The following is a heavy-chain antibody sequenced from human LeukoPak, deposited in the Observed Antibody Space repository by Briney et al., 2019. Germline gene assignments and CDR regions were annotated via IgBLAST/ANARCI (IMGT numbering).Heavy chain of an antibody. CDR1: GGTFSSYA. Sequence: ASVKVSCKASGGTFSSYAISWVRQAPGQGLEWMGGIIPIFGTANYAQKFQGRVTITADEPTSTAYMELSSLRSEDTAVYYCARDYDSSGYHTYYFDYWGQGTLVTVSS. V-gene: IGHV1-69*13. J-gene: IGHJ4*02. CDR2: IIPIFGTA. CDR3: ARDYDSSGYHTYYFDY. D-gene: IGHD3-22*01.